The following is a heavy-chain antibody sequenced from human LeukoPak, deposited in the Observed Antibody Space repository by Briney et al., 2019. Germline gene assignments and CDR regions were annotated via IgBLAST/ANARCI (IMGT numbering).Heavy chain of an antibody. CDR3: AKASITMIVLDY. Sequence: GGSLRLSCAAPGFTFSSYGMHGVGQAPGKGRGGGAVISYDGSNKYYADSVKGRFTISRDNSKNALYLQMNSLRAEDTAVYYCAKASITMIVLDYWGQGTLVTVSS. CDR2: ISYDGSNK. V-gene: IGHV3-30*18. D-gene: IGHD3-22*01. J-gene: IGHJ4*02. CDR1: GFTFSSYG.